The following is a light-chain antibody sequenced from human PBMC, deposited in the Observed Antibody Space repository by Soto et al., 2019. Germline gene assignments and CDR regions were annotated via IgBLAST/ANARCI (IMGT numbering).Light chain of an antibody. CDR2: GAS. Sequence: DSGLSQSPGPLSLSPGERATLSCRASQSVSRIYLAWYQQKLSQPPRLRIYGASNRATGIPDRFSGSGSGTDFTLTIGRLEPEDFAVYYCHQYATSPPTFGGGTKVEIK. J-gene: IGKJ4*01. V-gene: IGKV3-20*01. CDR1: QSVSRIY. CDR3: HQYATSPPT.